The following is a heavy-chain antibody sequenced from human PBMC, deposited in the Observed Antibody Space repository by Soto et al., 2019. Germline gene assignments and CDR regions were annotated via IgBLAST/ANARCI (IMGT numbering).Heavy chain of an antibody. Sequence: QLQLQESGSGLVKPSQTLSLTCAVSGGSISSGGYSWSWIRQPPGKGLEWIGYIYHSGSTYYNPSLKSRVTISVDRSKNQFPLKLSSVTAADTAVYYCARADYYDSSGLGAWGQGTLVTVSS. D-gene: IGHD3-22*01. CDR3: ARADYYDSSGLGA. CDR2: IYHSGST. J-gene: IGHJ5*02. V-gene: IGHV4-30-2*01. CDR1: GGSISSGGYS.